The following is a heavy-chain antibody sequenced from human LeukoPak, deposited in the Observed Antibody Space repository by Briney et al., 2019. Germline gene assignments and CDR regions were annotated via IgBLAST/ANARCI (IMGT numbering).Heavy chain of an antibody. V-gene: IGHV4-4*07. CDR2: IYTSGST. CDR3: ARDAYYYDSSGYRRGFDY. D-gene: IGHD3-22*01. Sequence: SETLSLTCTVSGGSISSYYWSWIRQPAGKGLEWIGRIYTSGSTNYNPSLKSRVTMSVDTSKNQFSLKLSSVTAADTAVYYCARDAYYYDSSGYRRGFDYWGQGTLVTVSS. J-gene: IGHJ4*02. CDR1: GGSISSYY.